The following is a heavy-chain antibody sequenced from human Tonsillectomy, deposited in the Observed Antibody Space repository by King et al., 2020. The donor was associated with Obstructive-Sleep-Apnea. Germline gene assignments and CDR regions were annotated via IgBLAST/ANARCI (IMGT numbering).Heavy chain of an antibody. CDR1: GGSISSGGYY. CDR2: IFYSGST. J-gene: IGHJ6*02. Sequence: VQLQESGPGLVKPSETLSLTCTVSGGSISSGGYYWSWIRQHPGKGLEWIGYIFYSGSTYYNPSLKSRVTISVDTSKNQFSLKLSSVTAADTAVYYCARCQGSDYYYGMDVWGQGTTVTVSS. D-gene: IGHD6-6*01. CDR3: ARCQGSDYYYGMDV. V-gene: IGHV4-31*03.